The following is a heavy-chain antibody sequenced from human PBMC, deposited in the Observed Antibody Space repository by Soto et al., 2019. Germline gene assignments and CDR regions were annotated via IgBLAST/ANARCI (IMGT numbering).Heavy chain of an antibody. V-gene: IGHV1-2*02. Sequence: ASVKVSCKASGYTFTGYYMHWVRQAPGQCLEWMGWSNPNSGATNSAQKFQDRVTMTRDTAINTAYMELSRLRSDDTAVYYCARGDDYFDYWGQGALVTVSS. J-gene: IGHJ4*02. CDR1: GYTFTGYY. CDR2: SNPNSGAT. CDR3: ARGDDYFDY.